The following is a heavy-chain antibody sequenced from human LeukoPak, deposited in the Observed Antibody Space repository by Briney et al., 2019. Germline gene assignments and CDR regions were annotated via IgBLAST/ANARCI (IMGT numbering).Heavy chain of an antibody. Sequence: GASVKVSCKASGYTFTSYGISWVRQAPGQGLEWMGWISAYNGNTHYAQKLQGRVTMTIDTSTSTAYMELRSLRSDDTAVYNCARYRVDILTGYYFDYWGQGTLVTVSS. V-gene: IGHV1-18*01. J-gene: IGHJ4*02. CDR1: GYTFTSYG. CDR3: ARYRVDILTGYYFDY. CDR2: ISAYNGNT. D-gene: IGHD3-9*01.